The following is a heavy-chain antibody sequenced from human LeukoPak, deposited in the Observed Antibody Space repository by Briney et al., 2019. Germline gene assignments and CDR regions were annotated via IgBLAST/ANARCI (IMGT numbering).Heavy chain of an antibody. J-gene: IGHJ4*02. D-gene: IGHD6-6*01. CDR2: ISGSGGST. CDR3: ANLVEQLVIDY. V-gene: IGHV3-23*01. CDR1: GFTSSSYA. Sequence: GGSLRLSCAASGFTSSSYAMSWVRQAPGKGLEWVSAISGSGGSTYYADSVKGRFTISRDNSKNTLYLQMNSLRAEDTAVYYCANLVEQLVIDYWGQGTLVTVSS.